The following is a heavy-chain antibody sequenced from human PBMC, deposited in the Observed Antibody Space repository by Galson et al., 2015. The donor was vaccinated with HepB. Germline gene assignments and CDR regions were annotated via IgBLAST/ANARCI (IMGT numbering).Heavy chain of an antibody. D-gene: IGHD6-13*01. Sequence: SLRLSCAGSGFRFHYYALHWVRQAPGKGLEFVSGISHNGGATKFADSVRDRFTISRDNSKNTMYLQMNSLRAEDTAVYYCARDGYSSSWYVRYFDLWGRGTLVTVSS. CDR1: GFRFHYYA. J-gene: IGHJ2*01. CDR3: ARDGYSSSWYVRYFDL. CDR2: ISHNGGAT. V-gene: IGHV3-64*04.